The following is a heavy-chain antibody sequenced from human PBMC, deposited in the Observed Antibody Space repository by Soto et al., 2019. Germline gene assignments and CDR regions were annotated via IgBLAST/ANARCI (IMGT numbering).Heavy chain of an antibody. Sequence: VGSLRLSCGASGFIFKMYWMHWVRQSPGKGLVWISRIYNDGTYSDYADSVRGRFTISRDNVNDTLYLQMNNLRAEDSGLYYCTRGPRPISTGTGAYWGQGTQVTVS. J-gene: IGHJ4*02. D-gene: IGHD3-10*01. V-gene: IGHV3-74*01. CDR2: IYNDGTYS. CDR3: TRGPRPISTGTGAY. CDR1: GFIFKMYW.